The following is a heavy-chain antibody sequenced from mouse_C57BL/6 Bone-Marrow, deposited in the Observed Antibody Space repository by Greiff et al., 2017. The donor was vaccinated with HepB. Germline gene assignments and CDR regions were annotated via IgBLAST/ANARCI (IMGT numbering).Heavy chain of an antibody. CDR1: GFTFSDYY. Sequence: EVQVVESGGGLVQPGGSLKLSCAASGFTFSDYYMYWVRQTPEKRLEWVAYISNGGGSTYYPDTVKGRFTISRDNAKNTLYLQMSRLKSEDTAMYYCASPTYYSNSAFAYWGQGTLVTVSA. V-gene: IGHV5-12*01. D-gene: IGHD2-5*01. CDR3: ASPTYYSNSAFAY. J-gene: IGHJ3*01. CDR2: ISNGGGST.